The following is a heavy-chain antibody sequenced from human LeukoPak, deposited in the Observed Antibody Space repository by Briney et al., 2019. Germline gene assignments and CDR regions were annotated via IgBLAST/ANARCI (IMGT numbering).Heavy chain of an antibody. J-gene: IGHJ4*02. CDR2: MNPNSGNT. V-gene: IGHV1-8*01. Sequence: ASVKVSCKASGYTFTSYDINWVRQATGQGLEWMGWMNPNSGNTGYAQKFQGRVTMTRNTSISTAYMELSGLRSEDTAVYYCARGGQSEGGQWLTNDYWGQGTLVTVSS. CDR3: ARGGQSEGGQWLTNDY. CDR1: GYTFTSYD. D-gene: IGHD6-19*01.